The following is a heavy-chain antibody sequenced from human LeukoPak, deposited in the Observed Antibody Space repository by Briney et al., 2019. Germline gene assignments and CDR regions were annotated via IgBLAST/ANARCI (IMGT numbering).Heavy chain of an antibody. Sequence: SETLSLTCGVYGGSLRGHYWSWIRQPPGKGLEWAGEINHSGSTNYNPSFWGRVTISVDTSKNQFFLKLNSATAADTAVYYCARESDPITGYFYYYMDVWGRGTTVTVSS. D-gene: IGHD3-10*01. CDR3: ARESDPITGYFYYYMDV. J-gene: IGHJ6*03. CDR1: GGSLRGHY. V-gene: IGHV4-34*01. CDR2: INHSGST.